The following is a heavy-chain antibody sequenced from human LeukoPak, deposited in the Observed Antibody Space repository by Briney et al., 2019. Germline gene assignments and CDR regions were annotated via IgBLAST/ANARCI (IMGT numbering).Heavy chain of an antibody. CDR3: ARAPGLNVLLWCGGSRAFDI. J-gene: IGHJ3*02. Sequence: SETLSLICAVYGGSFSGYYWSWIRQPPGKGLEWIWEINYSGSTNYNPSLNSRVTISVDTSKNQFSLKLSAVTAADTAVYYCARAPGLNVLLWCGGSRAFDIWGQGTMLSVSS. CDR1: GGSFSGYY. CDR2: INYSGST. V-gene: IGHV4-34*01. D-gene: IGHD3-10*01.